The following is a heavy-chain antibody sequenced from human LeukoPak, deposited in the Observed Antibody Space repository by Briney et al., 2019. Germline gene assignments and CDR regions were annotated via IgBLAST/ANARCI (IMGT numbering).Heavy chain of an antibody. CDR3: ARLNGNHFDY. CDR2: INPNSGAT. V-gene: IGHV1-2*02. Sequence: ASLKVSCKASVDTFTGYHMHWVRQTPGQGLEWMAWINPNSGATDYAQKFQGRVTMTRDTSTSTAYMELSRLRSDDTAVYYCARLNGNHFDYWGQGTLVTVSS. D-gene: IGHD1-14*01. J-gene: IGHJ4*02. CDR1: VDTFTGYH.